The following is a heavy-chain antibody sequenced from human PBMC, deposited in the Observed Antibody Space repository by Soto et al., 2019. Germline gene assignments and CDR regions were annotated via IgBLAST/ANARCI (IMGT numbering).Heavy chain of an antibody. Sequence: APVKVSCKASGYTFTSYGISWVRQAPGQGLEWMGWISAYNGNTNYAQKLQGRVTMTTDTSTSTAYMELRSLRSDDTAVYYCARDRSGSGSYYWFDPWGQGTLVTVSS. CDR1: GYTFTSYG. D-gene: IGHD3-10*01. CDR3: ARDRSGSGSYYWFDP. CDR2: ISAYNGNT. J-gene: IGHJ5*02. V-gene: IGHV1-18*01.